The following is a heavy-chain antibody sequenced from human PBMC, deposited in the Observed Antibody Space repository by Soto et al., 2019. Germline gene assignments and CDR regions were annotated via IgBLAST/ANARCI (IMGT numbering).Heavy chain of an antibody. V-gene: IGHV1-18*01. CDR2: ISTYNGKT. D-gene: IGHD3-10*01. J-gene: IGHJ4*02. CDR1: AYTFTCYG. Sequence: QVQLEQSGAEVKKPGASVKVSCKASAYTFTCYGISWVRQAPGQGLEWMGWISTYNGKTKYAQKLQGRVTMTTDTSTSTAYMELRSLRSDDTAVFYCAREMVRGVGSDYWGQGTLVTVSS. CDR3: AREMVRGVGSDY.